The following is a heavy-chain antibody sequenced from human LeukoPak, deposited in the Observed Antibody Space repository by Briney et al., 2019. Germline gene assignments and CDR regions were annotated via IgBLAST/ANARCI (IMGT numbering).Heavy chain of an antibody. CDR2: ISGSGGST. Sequence: PGGSLRFSCAASGFTFSSYAMSWVRQAPGKGLEWVSAISGSGGSTYYADSVKGRFTISRDNSKNTRYLQMNSLRAEDTAVYYCAKDAGGYCSSTSCYHFDYWGQGTLVTVSS. CDR3: AKDAGGYCSSTSCYHFDY. D-gene: IGHD2-2*01. V-gene: IGHV3-23*01. CDR1: GFTFSSYA. J-gene: IGHJ4*02.